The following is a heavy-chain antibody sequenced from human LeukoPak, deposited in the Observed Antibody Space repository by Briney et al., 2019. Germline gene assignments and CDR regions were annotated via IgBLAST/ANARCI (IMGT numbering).Heavy chain of an antibody. J-gene: IGHJ6*03. V-gene: IGHV1-2*06. CDR3: ARGVYYYYYMDV. CDR2: INPNSGGT. Sequence: ASVKVSCKASGYTFTGYYMHWVRQAPGQGLDWMGRINPNSGGTNYAQKFQGRVTMTRDTSISTAYMELSRLRSDDTAVYYCARGVYYYYYMDVWGKGTTVTVSS. CDR1: GYTFTGYY.